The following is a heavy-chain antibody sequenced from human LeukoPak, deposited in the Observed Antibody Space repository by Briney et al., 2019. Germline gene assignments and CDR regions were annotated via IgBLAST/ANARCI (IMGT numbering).Heavy chain of an antibody. CDR2: INHSGST. V-gene: IGHV4-34*01. D-gene: IGHD2-2*01. CDR3: ARGRIVVVPAAIRHYYGMDV. CDR1: GGSFSGYY. J-gene: IGHJ6*02. Sequence: PSETLSLTCAVYGGSFSGYYWSWIRQPPGKGLEWIGEINHSGSTNYNPSLKSRVTISVDTSKNQFSLKLSSVTAADTAVYYCARGRIVVVPAAIRHYYGMDVWGQGTTVTVSS.